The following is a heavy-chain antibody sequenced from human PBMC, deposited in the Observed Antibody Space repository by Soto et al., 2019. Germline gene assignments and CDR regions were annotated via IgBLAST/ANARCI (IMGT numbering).Heavy chain of an antibody. V-gene: IGHV3-23*01. D-gene: IGHD5-12*01. J-gene: IGHJ4*02. CDR3: AKNIGGFSGYANFDY. CDR1: GFTFSNDD. CDR2: ITAGGFNT. Sequence: EVQLLESGGDLVQPGGSLRLSCVASGFTFSNDDLSWVRQASGKGLEWVSAITAGGFNTYYADSVKGRFTISRDNSKNTLYLQMNSLRAEDTAVYYCAKNIGGFSGYANFDYSAQRTLVTVSS.